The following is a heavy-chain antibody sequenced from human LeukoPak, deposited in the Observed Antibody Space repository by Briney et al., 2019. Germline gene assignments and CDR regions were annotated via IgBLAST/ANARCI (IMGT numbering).Heavy chain of an antibody. Sequence: SETLSLTCTVSGDSFRSHYWSWVRQPPGKALEWIGYMFYSGSTNYNPSLKRRVTISVDTSKNQFSLKLNSVTAADTAMYYCARVGQWQYYFDYWGQGTQVTVSS. V-gene: IGHV4-59*11. CDR3: ARVGQWQYYFDY. CDR2: MFYSGST. J-gene: IGHJ4*02. D-gene: IGHD6-19*01. CDR1: GDSFRSHY.